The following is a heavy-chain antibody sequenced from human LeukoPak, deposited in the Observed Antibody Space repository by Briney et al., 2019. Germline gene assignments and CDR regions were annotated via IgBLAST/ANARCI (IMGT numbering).Heavy chain of an antibody. CDR3: AKDRYSYGNDKNDY. Sequence: GGSLRLSCAASGFTFSSYAMSWVRQAPGKGLEWVSAISGSGGSTYYADSVKGRFTISRDNSKHTLYLQMNSLRAEDTAVYYCAKDRYSYGNDKNDYWGQGTLSPSPQ. CDR1: GFTFSSYA. CDR2: ISGSGGST. V-gene: IGHV3-23*01. J-gene: IGHJ4*02. D-gene: IGHD5-18*01.